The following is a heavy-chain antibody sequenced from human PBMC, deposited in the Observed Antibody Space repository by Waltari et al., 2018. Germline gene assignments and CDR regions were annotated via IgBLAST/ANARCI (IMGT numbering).Heavy chain of an antibody. CDR3: ARAGSTLIWGVAE. V-gene: IGHV1-46*04. Sequence: QVQLVQSGAEVKKPGASVKVSCKASGYTFTDFYMHWVRQAPGQGLEWSGICNPKGRSQTYAQKWQDRVTMTRDTSTSTVYMELSSLRSEDTAVYYCARAGSTLIWGVAEWGQGTLVTVSS. CDR2: CNPKGRSQ. D-gene: IGHD2-2*01. J-gene: IGHJ4*02. CDR1: GYTFTDFY.